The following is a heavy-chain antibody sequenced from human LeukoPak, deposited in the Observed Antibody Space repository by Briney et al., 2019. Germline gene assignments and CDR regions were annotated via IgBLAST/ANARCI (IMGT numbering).Heavy chain of an antibody. V-gene: IGHV1-24*01. J-gene: IGHJ4*02. Sequence: GASVKVSCKVSGYTLTELSMHWVRQAPGKGLEWMGGSDPEDGETIYAQKFQGRVTMTEDTSTDTAYMELSSLRSEDTAVYYCATDLEWLKTLDYWGQGTLVTVSS. CDR1: GYTLTELS. CDR2: SDPEDGET. CDR3: ATDLEWLKTLDY. D-gene: IGHD3-3*01.